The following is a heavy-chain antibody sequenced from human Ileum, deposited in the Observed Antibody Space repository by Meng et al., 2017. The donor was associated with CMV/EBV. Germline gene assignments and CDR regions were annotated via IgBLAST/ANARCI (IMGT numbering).Heavy chain of an antibody. CDR2: INYNGNDQ. Sequence: GESLKISCAASGFTFSSYGMHWVRQAPGKGLEWVAFINYNGNDQFYADSVKGRFTISRDNSNSMMYLQMKSLRVEDTAVYYWRGGTYAGMDGWGQGTTVTVSS. CDR3: RGGTYAGMDG. CDR1: GFTFSSYG. J-gene: IGHJ6*02. D-gene: IGHD3-16*01. V-gene: IGHV3-30*02.